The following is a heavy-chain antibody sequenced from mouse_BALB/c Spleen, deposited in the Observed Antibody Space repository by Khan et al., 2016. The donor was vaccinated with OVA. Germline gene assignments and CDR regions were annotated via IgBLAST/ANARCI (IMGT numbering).Heavy chain of an antibody. CDR2: ISYSGST. D-gene: IGHD4-1*01. J-gene: IGHJ4*01. CDR3: ASELGRYYALDY. V-gene: IGHV3-2*02. Sequence: EGQLQESGHGLVKPSQSLSLTCTVTGYSITSDYAWNWIRQFPGNKLEWMGYISYSGSTTYNPSLKSRISITRDTSKDQFFLQLKSVTSEDTATYYCASELGRYYALDYWGQGTSVTVSS. CDR1: GYSITSDYA.